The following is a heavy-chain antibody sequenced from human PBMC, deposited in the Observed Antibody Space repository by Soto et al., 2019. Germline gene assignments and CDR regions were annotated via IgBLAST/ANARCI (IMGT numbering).Heavy chain of an antibody. Sequence: TGGSLRLSCAASGFTFSSYGMYWVRRAPGKGLEWVAVISYDGSNKYYADSVKGRFTISRDNSKNTLYLQMNSLRAEDTAVYYCAKEGGWLASFDIWGQGTMVTVSS. D-gene: IGHD6-19*01. V-gene: IGHV3-30*18. CDR3: AKEGGWLASFDI. CDR2: ISYDGSNK. J-gene: IGHJ3*02. CDR1: GFTFSSYG.